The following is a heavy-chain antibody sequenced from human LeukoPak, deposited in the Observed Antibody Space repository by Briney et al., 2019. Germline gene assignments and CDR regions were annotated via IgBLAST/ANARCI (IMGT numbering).Heavy chain of an antibody. D-gene: IGHD3-3*01. V-gene: IGHV3-74*01. CDR2: IKYDGSAT. CDR1: GFTFSSYW. CDR3: VSGSLQSGYDFDY. Sequence: GGSLRLSCAASGFTFSSYWMHWIRQVPGKGLVWVSHIKYDGSATNYADSVKGRFTISRDNAKNTLYLQMNSLRAEDTAVYYCVSGSLQSGYDFDYWGQGALVTVSS. J-gene: IGHJ4*02.